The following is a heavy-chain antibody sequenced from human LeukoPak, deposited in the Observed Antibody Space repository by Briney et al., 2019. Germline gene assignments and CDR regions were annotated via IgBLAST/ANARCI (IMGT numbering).Heavy chain of an antibody. D-gene: IGHD4-17*01. V-gene: IGHV3-7*01. CDR3: AKGGYGDYGWYYFDY. Sequence: PGGSLRLSCSASGFTFSTYWMSWVRQAPGKGLEWVANMKRDGSEIYYVDSVRGRFTISRDNARNSLYPQINSLRAEDTAVYYCAKGGYGDYGWYYFDYWGQGTLVTVSS. J-gene: IGHJ4*02. CDR2: MKRDGSEI. CDR1: GFTFSTYW.